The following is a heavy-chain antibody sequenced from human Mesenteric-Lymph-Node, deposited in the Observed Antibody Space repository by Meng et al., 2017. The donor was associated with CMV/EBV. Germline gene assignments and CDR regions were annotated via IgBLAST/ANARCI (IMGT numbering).Heavy chain of an antibody. CDR3: GRGNGPGAYLTDF. D-gene: IGHD3-10*01. CDR2: ISNDGRQE. Sequence: GGSLRLSCATSGFTFSDYYMSWIRQAPGKGLEWVAFISNDGRQEYVDSVRGRFTVSRDNSLNTLYLQMNTLRSEDTAVYYCGRGNGPGAYLTDFWGQGTLVTVSS. CDR1: GFTFSDYY. V-gene: IGHV3-30*03. J-gene: IGHJ4*02.